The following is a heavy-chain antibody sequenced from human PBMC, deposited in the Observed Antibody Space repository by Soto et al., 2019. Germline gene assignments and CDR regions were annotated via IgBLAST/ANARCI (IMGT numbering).Heavy chain of an antibody. D-gene: IGHD3-10*01. J-gene: IGHJ4*02. Sequence: QVQLVQSGAEVKKPGASVKVSCKASGYTFTSYGISWVRQAPGQGLEWMGWISAYNGNTNYAQKLQGRVTMTTHTSTSKAYRELRSLRSDDTAVYYCARDPGWVGSHPYFDYWGQGTLVTVSS. CDR1: GYTFTSYG. V-gene: IGHV1-18*01. CDR2: ISAYNGNT. CDR3: ARDPGWVGSHPYFDY.